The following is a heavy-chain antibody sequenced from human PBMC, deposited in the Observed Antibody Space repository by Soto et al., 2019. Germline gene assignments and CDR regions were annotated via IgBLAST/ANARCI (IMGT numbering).Heavy chain of an antibody. V-gene: IGHV1-18*01. CDR1: GYTFSDYA. Sequence: QVQLVQSGGEVKKPGASVKVSCQASGYTFSDYAISWVRQAPGQGLEWMGWISASTRNTDQAQNFKGRVIITLDTSTNTADMELRSLRSDDTAVYYCVRCYCSVGSCYACWHFDLWGRGTLVTVSS. CDR2: ISASTRNT. J-gene: IGHJ2*01. D-gene: IGHD2-15*01. CDR3: VRCYCSVGSCYACWHFDL.